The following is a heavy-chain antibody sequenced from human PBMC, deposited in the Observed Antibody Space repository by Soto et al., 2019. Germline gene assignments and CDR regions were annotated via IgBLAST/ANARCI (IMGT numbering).Heavy chain of an antibody. CDR3: ARVVGTVTTWEDYYHYGMDV. J-gene: IGHJ6*02. CDR1: GGSISSGGYY. Sequence: PSETLSLTCTVSGGSISSGGYYWSWIRQHPGKGLEWIGYIYYSGSTNYNPSLKSRVTISVDTSKNQFSLKLSSVTAADTAVYYCARVVGTVTTWEDYYHYGMDVWGQGTTVTVSS. D-gene: IGHD4-4*01. CDR2: IYYSGST. V-gene: IGHV4-61*08.